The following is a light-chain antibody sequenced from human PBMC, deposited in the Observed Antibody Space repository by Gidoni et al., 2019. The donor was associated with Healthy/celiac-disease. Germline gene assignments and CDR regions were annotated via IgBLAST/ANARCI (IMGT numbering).Light chain of an antibody. CDR1: QSVSSSY. Sequence: EIVLTQSPGTLSLSPGERATLSCRASQSVSSSYLAWYQQKPGQAPRLLIYGSSSRATGIPDRFSGSGSATDFTLTISRLEPEYFSVYYCQQYGSSPITFGQGTRLEIK. V-gene: IGKV3-20*01. J-gene: IGKJ5*01. CDR3: QQYGSSPIT. CDR2: GSS.